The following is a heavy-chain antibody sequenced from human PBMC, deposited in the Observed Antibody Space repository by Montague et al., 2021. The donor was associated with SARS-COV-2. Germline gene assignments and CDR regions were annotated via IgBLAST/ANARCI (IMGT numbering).Heavy chain of an antibody. CDR3: ARDSLVASYYYYGVDV. D-gene: IGHD2-2*01. J-gene: IGHJ6*02. CDR2: IYSSGST. Sequence: SETLSLTCTVSGGSISGYYWNWIRQPPGKGLEWIGYIYSSGSTNYNPSLKSRVTMSVDTSKNQLSLNLCSVTAADTAVYYCARDSLVASYYYYGVDVWGQGTTVTV. CDR1: GGSISGYY. V-gene: IGHV4-59*13.